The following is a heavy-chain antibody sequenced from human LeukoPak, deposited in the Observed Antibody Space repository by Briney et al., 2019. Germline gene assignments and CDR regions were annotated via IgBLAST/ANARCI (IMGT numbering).Heavy chain of an antibody. V-gene: IGHV4-59*08. CDR2: IYYSGST. J-gene: IGHJ5*02. Sequence: PSETLSLTCTVSGGAISSYHWSWIRQPPGKGLEWIGYIYYSGSTNYNPSLKSRVTISVDTSKNQFSLKLSSVTAADTAVYYCARRGGNSSWYVADWFDPWGQGTLVTVSS. CDR1: GGAISSYH. D-gene: IGHD6-13*01. CDR3: ARRGGNSSWYVADWFDP.